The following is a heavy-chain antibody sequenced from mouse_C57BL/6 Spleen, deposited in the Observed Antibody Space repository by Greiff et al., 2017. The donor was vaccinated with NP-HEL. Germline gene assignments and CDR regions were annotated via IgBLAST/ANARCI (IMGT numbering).Heavy chain of an antibody. Sequence: QVQLQQPGAELVKPGASVKMSCKASGYTFTSYWITWVKQRPGQGLEWIGDIYPGSGSTNYNEKFKSKATLTVDTSSSTAYMQLSSLTSEDSAVYYCARSWYYGSSYGYFDVWGTGTTVTVSS. D-gene: IGHD1-1*01. J-gene: IGHJ1*03. CDR1: GYTFTSYW. CDR3: ARSWYYGSSYGYFDV. CDR2: IYPGSGST. V-gene: IGHV1-55*01.